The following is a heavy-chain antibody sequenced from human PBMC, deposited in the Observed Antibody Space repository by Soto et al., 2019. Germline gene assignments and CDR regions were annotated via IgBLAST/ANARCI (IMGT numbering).Heavy chain of an antibody. CDR3: ARQRDGGLASNPSYFDS. V-gene: IGHV5-51*01. D-gene: IGHD3-3*01. J-gene: IGHJ4*02. CDR1: GYIFTHYW. CDR2: VSPYDSDT. Sequence: VHLVQSGAQVKEPGESLKISCEGSGYIFTHYWIGWVRQMPGRGLEWMGVVSPYDSDTRYSPSFQGQVTISADRSTNTAYLQWSSLKASDTAIYYCARQRDGGLASNPSYFDSWGQGTQVAVSS.